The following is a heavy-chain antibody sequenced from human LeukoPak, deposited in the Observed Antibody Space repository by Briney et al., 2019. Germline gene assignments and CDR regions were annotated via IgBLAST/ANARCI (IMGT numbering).Heavy chain of an antibody. CDR2: INPNSGGT. CDR3: ASAGYSSSWHLRYYYYGMDV. Sequence: GASVKVSCKASGGTFTGYYMHWVRQAPGQGLEWMGWINPNSGGTNYAQKFQGRVTMTRDTSISTAYMELSRLRSDDTAVYYCASAGYSSSWHLRYYYYGMDVWGQGTTVTVSS. CDR1: GGTFTGYY. D-gene: IGHD6-13*01. V-gene: IGHV1-2*02. J-gene: IGHJ6*02.